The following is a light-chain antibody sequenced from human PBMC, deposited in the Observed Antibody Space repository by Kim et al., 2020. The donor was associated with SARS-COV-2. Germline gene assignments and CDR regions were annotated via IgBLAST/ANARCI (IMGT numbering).Light chain of an antibody. V-gene: IGLV1-44*01. CDR2: GTN. CDR3: AAWDDSLNGWV. J-gene: IGLJ3*02. CDR1: NSNVGSNT. Sequence: ELTQPPSASETPGQRVTISCSGSNSNVGSNTVNWYRQLPGTAPKLLVYGTNQRPSGVPDRFSASKSGASASLAIGGLQSEDEADYYCAAWDDSLNGWVFGGGTQLTVL.